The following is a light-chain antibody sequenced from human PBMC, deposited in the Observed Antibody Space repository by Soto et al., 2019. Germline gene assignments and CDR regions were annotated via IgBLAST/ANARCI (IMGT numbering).Light chain of an antibody. CDR3: AAWDDSLNGCV. CDR1: SSNIGRNS. CDR2: SNN. Sequence: QSVLTQPPSASGTPGQRVTISCSGSSSNIGRNSVNWYQQLPGTAPKLLIYSNNQRPSGVPDRFSGSKSGTSASLAISGLQSEDEADYYCAAWDDSLNGCVFGTGTKVTVL. J-gene: IGLJ1*01. V-gene: IGLV1-44*01.